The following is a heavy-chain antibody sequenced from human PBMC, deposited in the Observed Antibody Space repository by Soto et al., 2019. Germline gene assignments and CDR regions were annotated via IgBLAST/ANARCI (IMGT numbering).Heavy chain of an antibody. Sequence: QVQLVQSGAEVKKPGSSVKVSCKASGGTFSSYAISWVRQAPGQGLEWMGGIIPIFGTADYAQKFQGRVTITADESTSTDYMELSRLRSEDTAVYYCASHYDSSGYYYRGLDYWGQGTLVTVSS. V-gene: IGHV1-69*12. CDR3: ASHYDSSGYYYRGLDY. CDR1: GGTFSSYA. D-gene: IGHD3-22*01. CDR2: IIPIFGTA. J-gene: IGHJ4*02.